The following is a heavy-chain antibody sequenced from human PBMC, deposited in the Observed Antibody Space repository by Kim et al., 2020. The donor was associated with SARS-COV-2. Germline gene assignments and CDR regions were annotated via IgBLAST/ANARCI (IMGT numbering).Heavy chain of an antibody. CDR3: ATRTHRGSRGVIQTPPGYYGMDV. V-gene: IGHV3-33*01. Sequence: GGSLRLSCAASGFTFSSYGMHWVRQAPGKGLEWVAVIWYDGSNKYYADSVKGRFTISRDNSKNTLYLQMNSLRAEDTAVYYCATRTHRGSRGVIQTPPGYYGMDVWGQGTTVTVSS. D-gene: IGHD3-10*01. CDR2: IWYDGSNK. J-gene: IGHJ6*02. CDR1: GFTFSSYG.